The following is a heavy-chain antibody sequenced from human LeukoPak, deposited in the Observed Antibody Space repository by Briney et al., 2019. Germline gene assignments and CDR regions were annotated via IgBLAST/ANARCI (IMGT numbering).Heavy chain of an antibody. Sequence: GGSLRLSCAASGFTFSSYSMNWVRQAPGKGLEWVSSISSSSSYIYYADSVKGRFTISRDNAKNSLYLQMNSLRAKDTAVYYCARESHCSSTSCYTRNHWFDPWGQGTLVTVSS. CDR3: ARESHCSSTSCYTRNHWFDP. CDR1: GFTFSSYS. V-gene: IGHV3-21*01. J-gene: IGHJ5*02. CDR2: ISSSSSYI. D-gene: IGHD2-2*02.